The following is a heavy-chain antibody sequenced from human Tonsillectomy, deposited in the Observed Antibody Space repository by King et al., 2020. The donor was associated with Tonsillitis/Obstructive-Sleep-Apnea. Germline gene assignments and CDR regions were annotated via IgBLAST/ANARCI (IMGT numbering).Heavy chain of an antibody. J-gene: IGHJ3*02. Sequence: HVQLVQSGGGVVQPGRSLILSCVASGFTFSTYALHWVRQAPGKGLEWVALISYDGSNKYYADSVKGRFTISRDNSKNTVYLEMNGLRAADTAVYYCSRDRDTNGGYISDALDIWGQGTRVTVSA. CDR2: ISYDGSNK. D-gene: IGHD6-13*01. CDR1: GFTFSTYA. V-gene: IGHV3-30*01. CDR3: SRDRDTNGGYISDALDI.